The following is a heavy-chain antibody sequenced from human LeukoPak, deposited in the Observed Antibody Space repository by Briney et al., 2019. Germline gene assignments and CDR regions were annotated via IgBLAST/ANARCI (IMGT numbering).Heavy chain of an antibody. J-gene: IGHJ4*02. Sequence: SETLSLTCTVSGGSISSYYWSWIRQPPGKGLEWIGYIYYSGSTNYNPSLKSRVTISVDTSKDQFSLKLSSVTAADTAVYYCARLYDSSGYYSAYFDYWGQGTLVTVSS. CDR2: IYYSGST. D-gene: IGHD3-22*01. V-gene: IGHV4-59*08. CDR1: GGSISSYY. CDR3: ARLYDSSGYYSAYFDY.